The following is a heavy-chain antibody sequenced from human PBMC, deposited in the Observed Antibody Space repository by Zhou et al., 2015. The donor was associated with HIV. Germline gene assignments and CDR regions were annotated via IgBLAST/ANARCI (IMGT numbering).Heavy chain of an antibody. V-gene: IGHV1-69*01. CDR1: GGTFSSYA. J-gene: IGHJ1*01. CDR2: IIPIFGTA. CDR3: ARGRVKSMIRGPRPVAEYFST. D-gene: IGHD3-22*01. Sequence: QVQLVQSGAEVKKPGSSVKVSCKASGGTFSSYAISWVRQAPGQGLEWMGGIIPIFGTANYAQKFQGRVTITADESTSTAYMELSSLRSEDTAVYYCARGRVKSMIRGPRPVAEYFSTGARAPWSPSPQ.